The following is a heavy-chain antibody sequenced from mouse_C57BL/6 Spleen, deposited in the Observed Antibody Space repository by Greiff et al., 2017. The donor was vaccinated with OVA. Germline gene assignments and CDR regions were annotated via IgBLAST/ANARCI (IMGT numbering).Heavy chain of an antibody. J-gene: IGHJ2*01. CDR3: AKSTGTGFDY. V-gene: IGHV5-17*01. D-gene: IGHD4-1*02. Sequence: EVQLQESGGGLVKPGGSLKLSCAASGFTFSDYGMHWVRQAPEKGLEWVAYISSGSSTIYYADTVKGRFTISRDNAKNTLFLQMTSLRSEDTAMYYCAKSTGTGFDYWGQGTTLTVSS. CDR1: GFTFSDYG. CDR2: ISSGSSTI.